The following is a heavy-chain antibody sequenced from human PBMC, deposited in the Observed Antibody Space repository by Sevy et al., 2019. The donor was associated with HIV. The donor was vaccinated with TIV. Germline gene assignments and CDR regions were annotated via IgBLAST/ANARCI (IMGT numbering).Heavy chain of an antibody. CDR1: GFTFSSYG. V-gene: IGHV3-30*18. D-gene: IGHD3-10*01. CDR3: AKDRPYDYGSGIYISYGMDV. CDR2: ISYDGNNK. J-gene: IGHJ6*02. Sequence: GGSLRLSCAASGFTFSSYGIHWVRQAPGKGLEWVAVISYDGNNKYDTDSVKGRFTISRDNSKNTLYLQMSSLRAEDTALYYCAKDRPYDYGSGIYISYGMDVRGQGTTVTVSS.